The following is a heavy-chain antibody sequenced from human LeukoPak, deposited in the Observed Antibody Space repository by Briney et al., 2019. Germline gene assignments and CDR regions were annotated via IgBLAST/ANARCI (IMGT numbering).Heavy chain of an antibody. J-gene: IGHJ6*03. CDR2: ISSSSSYI. D-gene: IGHD2-15*01. CDR3: ARRLGYCSGGSCSPDYYYMDV. CDR1: GFTFSSYS. Sequence: GGSLRLSCAASGFTFSSYSMNWVRQAPGKGLEWVSSISSSSSYIYYADSVKGRFTISRDNAKNSLYLQMNSLRAEDTAVYYCARRLGYCSGGSCSPDYYYMDVWGKGTTVTVSS. V-gene: IGHV3-21*01.